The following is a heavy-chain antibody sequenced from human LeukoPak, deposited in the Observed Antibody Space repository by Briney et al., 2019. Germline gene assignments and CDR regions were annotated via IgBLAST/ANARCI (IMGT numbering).Heavy chain of an antibody. V-gene: IGHV3-33*01. D-gene: IGHD5-12*01. CDR1: GFTFSSYG. CDR2: IWYDGSNK. Sequence: PGRSLRLSCAASGFTFSSYGMHWVRQAPGKGLEWVAVIWYDGSNKYYADSVKGRFTISRDNSKNTLYLQMNSLRAEDTAVYYCARDGDGYKFSYFDYWGQGTLVTVSS. J-gene: IGHJ4*02. CDR3: ARDGDGYKFSYFDY.